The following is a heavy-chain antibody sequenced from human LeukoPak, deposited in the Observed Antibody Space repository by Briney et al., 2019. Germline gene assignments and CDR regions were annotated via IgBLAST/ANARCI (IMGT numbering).Heavy chain of an antibody. CDR3: ARTHSSGYYNYYYYYGMDV. D-gene: IGHD3-22*01. V-gene: IGHV3-30-3*01. CDR2: ISYDGSNK. Sequence: GGSLRLSCAASGFTFSSYAMHWVRQAPGKGLERVAIISYDGSNKYYADSVQGRFTVSRDNSKNTLYLQMNSLRAEDTAVYYCARTHSSGYYNYYYYYGMDVWGQGTTVTVSS. J-gene: IGHJ6*02. CDR1: GFTFSSYA.